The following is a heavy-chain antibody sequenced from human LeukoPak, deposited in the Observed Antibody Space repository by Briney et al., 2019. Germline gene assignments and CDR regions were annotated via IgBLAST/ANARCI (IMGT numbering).Heavy chain of an antibody. Sequence: GGSLRLSCSASGFTFSSYGMHWVRQAPGKGLEWVVVISYDGSNKYYADSVKGRFTISRDNSRNTLYLQMNSLRAEDTAVYYCAKGPTPYSSSWYYDWFDPWGQGTLVTVSS. CDR1: GFTFSSYG. V-gene: IGHV3-30*18. J-gene: IGHJ5*02. D-gene: IGHD6-13*01. CDR3: AKGPTPYSSSWYYDWFDP. CDR2: ISYDGSNK.